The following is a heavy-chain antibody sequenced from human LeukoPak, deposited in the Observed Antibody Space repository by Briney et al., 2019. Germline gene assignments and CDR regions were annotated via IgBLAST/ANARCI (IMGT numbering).Heavy chain of an antibody. CDR1: GGSISSYY. CDR2: IYSSGST. D-gene: IGHD3-22*01. J-gene: IGHJ6*03. V-gene: IGHV4-4*07. CDR3: ARDDSSGYINYYMDV. Sequence: SETLSLTCTVSGGSISSYYWTWIRQPAGKGLEWIGCIYSSGSTNYNPSLKSRVTMSVDTSKNQFSLRLSSVTAADTAVYYCARDDSSGYINYYMDVWGKGTTVTVSS.